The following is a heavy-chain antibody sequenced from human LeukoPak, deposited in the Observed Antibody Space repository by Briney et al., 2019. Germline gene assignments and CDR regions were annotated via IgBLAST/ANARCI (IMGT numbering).Heavy chain of an antibody. D-gene: IGHD3-22*01. J-gene: IGHJ4*02. Sequence: GGSLRLSCEASGFTFSLNWMSWVRQAPGKGLEWVANIIQDGSDKYYVDSVKGRFTISRDNAKNSLYLQTNSLRVEDTAVYYCARDFSDTSGCFDYWGQGTLVTVSS. CDR2: IIQDGSDK. V-gene: IGHV3-7*01. CDR3: ARDFSDTSGCFDY. CDR1: GFTFSLNW.